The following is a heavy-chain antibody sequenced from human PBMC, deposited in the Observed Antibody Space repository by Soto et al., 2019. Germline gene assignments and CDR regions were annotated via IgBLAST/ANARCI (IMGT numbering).Heavy chain of an antibody. CDR3: ASDVVGATTDY. V-gene: IGHV3-53*01. D-gene: IGHD1-26*01. J-gene: IGHJ4*02. CDR2: IYSGGST. CDR1: GFTVSSNY. Sequence: EVQLVESGGGLIQPGGSLRLSCAASGFTVSSNYMSWVRQAPGKGLGWVSVIYSGGSTYYADSVNGRFTISRDNSKNTLYLQMNSMRAEETAVYYCASDVVGATTDYWGQGTLVTVSS.